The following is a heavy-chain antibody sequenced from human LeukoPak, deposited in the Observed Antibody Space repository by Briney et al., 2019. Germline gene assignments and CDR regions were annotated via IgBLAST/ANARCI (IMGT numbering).Heavy chain of an antibody. Sequence: QPGGSLRLSCAASGFTFSSYSMNRVRQAPGKGLEWVSYISSSGSTIYYADSVKGRFTISRDNAKNSLYLQMNSLRAEDTAVYYCARAHAYDGGWDWGQGTLVTVSS. CDR3: ARAHAYDGGWD. D-gene: IGHD3-3*01. J-gene: IGHJ4*02. V-gene: IGHV3-48*04. CDR1: GFTFSSYS. CDR2: ISSSGSTI.